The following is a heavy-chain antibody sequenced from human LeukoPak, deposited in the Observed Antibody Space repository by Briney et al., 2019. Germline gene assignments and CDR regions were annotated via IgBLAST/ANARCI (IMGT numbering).Heavy chain of an antibody. CDR2: FYYTGTI. CDR3: ARQGVVPNKAGWYFDL. CDR1: DGSMSSTDHF. J-gene: IGHJ2*01. Sequence: PSETLSLTCIASDGSMSSTDHFWGWIRQPPGKGLEWIGSFYYTGTIFYSPSLESRGTISIDTSKNQFSLKIRSVTAADTAVYYCARQGVVPNKAGWYFDLWGRGALVTVSS. V-gene: IGHV4-39*01. D-gene: IGHD3-10*01.